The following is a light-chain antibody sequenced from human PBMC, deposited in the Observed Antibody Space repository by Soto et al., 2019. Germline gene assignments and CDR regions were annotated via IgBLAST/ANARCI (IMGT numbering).Light chain of an antibody. Sequence: EIVLTQSPGTLSLSPGKRVTLSCRASQSISSTYLAWYQQKPGQAPRLLIYGASSRATGIPDRFSGSVSGTDFTLTISRLEPEDFAVYYCQQYDSPPRTFGQGTKVE. CDR3: QQYDSPPRT. CDR1: QSISSTY. CDR2: GAS. J-gene: IGKJ1*01. V-gene: IGKV3-20*01.